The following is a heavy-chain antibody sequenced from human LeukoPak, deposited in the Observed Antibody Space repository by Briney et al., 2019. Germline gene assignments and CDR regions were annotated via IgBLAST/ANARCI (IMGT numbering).Heavy chain of an antibody. CDR2: MNPNSGNT. Sequence: ASVKVSCKASGYTFTDYDINWVRQATGQGLEWMGWMNPNSGNTGYTQKFQGRVTMTRNTSISTAYMELSSLRSEDTAVYYCARGWSSGWYPYYYYGMDVWGQGTTVTVSS. CDR3: ARGWSSGWYPYYYYGMDV. V-gene: IGHV1-8*01. J-gene: IGHJ6*02. D-gene: IGHD6-19*01. CDR1: GYTFTDYD.